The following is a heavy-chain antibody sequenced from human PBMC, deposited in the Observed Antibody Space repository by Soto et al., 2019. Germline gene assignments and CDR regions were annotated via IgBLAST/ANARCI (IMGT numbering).Heavy chain of an antibody. D-gene: IGHD3-3*01. CDR1: GFTFSSYA. CDR2: ISNDGTNK. J-gene: IGHJ6*02. V-gene: IGHV3-30-3*01. Sequence: PGGSLRLSCVGTGFTFSSYAMHWVRQAPGKGLEWVAVISNDGTNKYDADSVEGRITISRDNSKNTLYLQMHSLRSEDTAVYYCARGTTLAIFDYGMDVWGQGATVTVSS. CDR3: ARGTTLAIFDYGMDV.